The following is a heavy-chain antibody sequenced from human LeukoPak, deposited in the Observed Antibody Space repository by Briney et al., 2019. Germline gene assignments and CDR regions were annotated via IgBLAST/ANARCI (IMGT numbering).Heavy chain of an antibody. CDR3: ARPANGGNYDFWSGYHFDY. D-gene: IGHD3-3*01. V-gene: IGHV1-69*05. CDR1: GYTFTSYG. CDR2: IIPIFGTA. J-gene: IGHJ4*02. Sequence: SVKVSCKASGYTFTSYGISWVRQAPGQGLEWMGGIIPIFGTANYAQKFQGRVTITTDESTSTAYMELSSLRSEDTAVYYCARPANGGNYDFWSGYHFDYWGQGTLVTVSS.